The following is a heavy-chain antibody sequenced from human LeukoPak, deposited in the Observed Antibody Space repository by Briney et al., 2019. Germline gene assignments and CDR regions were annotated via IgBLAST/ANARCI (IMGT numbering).Heavy chain of an antibody. V-gene: IGHV5-51*01. CDR1: GYSFTDYW. J-gene: IGHJ6*03. CDR2: VNPRDSDT. D-gene: IGHD3-16*01. Sequence: GESLKISCKASGYSFTDYWIGWVRQMPGNGLEWMGVVNPRDSDTRYSPSFQGQVTISADGSINTAYLQWTSLKASDTATYFCARQLGGDAYLSYPEYYYYMDVWGTGTTVTVSS. CDR3: ARQLGGDAYLSYPEYYYYMDV.